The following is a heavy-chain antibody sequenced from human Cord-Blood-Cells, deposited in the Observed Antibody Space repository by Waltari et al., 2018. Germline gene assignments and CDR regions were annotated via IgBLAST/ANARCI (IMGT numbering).Heavy chain of an antibody. CDR3: ARGPYYDFWSGYYAYFDY. J-gene: IGHJ4*02. Sequence: QVQLVQSGAEVKKPGSSVKVSCKASGGTFSSYAISWVRQAPGQGLEWMGGIIPIFGTANYAQRVQGRVTITADESTSTAYMELSSLRSEDTAVYYCARGPYYDFWSGYYAYFDYWGQGTLVTVSS. V-gene: IGHV1-69*01. D-gene: IGHD3-3*01. CDR1: GGTFSSYA. CDR2: IIPIFGTA.